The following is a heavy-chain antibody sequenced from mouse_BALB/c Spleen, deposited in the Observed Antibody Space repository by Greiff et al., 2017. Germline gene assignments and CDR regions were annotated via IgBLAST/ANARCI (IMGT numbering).Heavy chain of an antibody. D-gene: IGHD2-3*01. Sequence: VKLQESGPGLVQPSQSLSITCTVSGFSLTSYGVHWVRQSPGKGLEWLGVIWSGGSTDYNAAFISRLSISKDNSKSQVFFKMNSLQADDTAIYYCARTDDGYYGWFAYWGQGTLVTVSA. CDR3: ARTDDGYYGWFAY. J-gene: IGHJ3*01. CDR1: GFSLTSYG. V-gene: IGHV2-4-1*01. CDR2: IWSGGST.